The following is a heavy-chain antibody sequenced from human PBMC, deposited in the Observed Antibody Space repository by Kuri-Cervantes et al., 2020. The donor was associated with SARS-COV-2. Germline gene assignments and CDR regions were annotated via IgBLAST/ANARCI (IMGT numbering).Heavy chain of an antibody. CDR1: GGSINSHY. D-gene: IGHD2/OR15-2a*01. V-gene: IGHV4-59*11. CDR3: ARGRDLYGMFYFMDV. Sequence: GSLRLSCTVSGGSINSHYWSWIRQPPGKGLEWIGNIYYSGSTNYNPSLKSRVTILVDTSKKEFSLILSSVTAADTAVYYCARGRDLYGMFYFMDVWGERTSVTVSS. J-gene: IGHJ6*04. CDR2: IYYSGST.